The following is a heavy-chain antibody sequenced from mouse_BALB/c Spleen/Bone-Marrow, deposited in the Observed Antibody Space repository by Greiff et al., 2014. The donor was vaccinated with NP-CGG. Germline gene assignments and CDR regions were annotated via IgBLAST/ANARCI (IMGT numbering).Heavy chain of an antibody. D-gene: IGHD2-4*01. V-gene: IGHV3-2*02. Sequence: EVQLQQSGPGLVKPSQSLSLTCTVTGYSTTSDYAWNWIRQFPGNKLEWMGYISYSGSTSYNPSLKSRISITRDTSKNQFFLQLNSVTTEDTATYYCARYDYDGVDYWGQGTTLTVSS. J-gene: IGHJ2*01. CDR2: ISYSGST. CDR1: GYSTTSDYA. CDR3: ARYDYDGVDY.